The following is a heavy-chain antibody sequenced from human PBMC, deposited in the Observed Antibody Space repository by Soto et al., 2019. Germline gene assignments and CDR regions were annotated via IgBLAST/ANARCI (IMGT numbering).Heavy chain of an antibody. CDR3: ARRYGASFDY. D-gene: IGHD4-17*01. CDR1: GGSISSYY. Sequence: QVQLQESGPGLVKPSETLSLTCTVSGGSISSYYWCWVRQPQGQGLEWIGYIYYSGSTNNNPSLNRRVTMSVDTSKNQFSLKLSSVTAADTAVYYCARRYGASFDYWGQGTLVTVSS. V-gene: IGHV4-59*01. CDR2: IYYSGST. J-gene: IGHJ4*02.